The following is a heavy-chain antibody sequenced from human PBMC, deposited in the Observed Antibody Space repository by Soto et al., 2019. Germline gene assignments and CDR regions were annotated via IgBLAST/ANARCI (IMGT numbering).Heavy chain of an antibody. CDR3: ARGPNYYDSSGYYPAPFDY. Sequence: SVKVSCKASGGTFSSYAISWVRQAPGQGLEWMGGIIPIFGTANYAQKFQGRVTITADESTSTAYMELSSLRSEDTAVYYCARGPNYYDSSGYYPAPFDYWGQGTLVTVS. CDR1: GGTFSSYA. J-gene: IGHJ4*02. V-gene: IGHV1-69*13. D-gene: IGHD3-22*01. CDR2: IIPIFGTA.